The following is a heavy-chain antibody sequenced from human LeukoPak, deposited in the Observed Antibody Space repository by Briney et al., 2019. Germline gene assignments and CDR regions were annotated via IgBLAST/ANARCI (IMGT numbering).Heavy chain of an antibody. Sequence: GASVKVFCKASGYTFSGYFIHWVRQAAGQGLEWVGRINANSGGTEYAQNFQGRVTMTRDTSISTASMELSRLTSDDTAVYYCARDLSSTSNWELDSWGQGTLVTVSP. D-gene: IGHD7-27*01. J-gene: IGHJ4*02. V-gene: IGHV1-2*06. CDR3: ARDLSSTSNWELDS. CDR1: GYTFSGYF. CDR2: INANSGGT.